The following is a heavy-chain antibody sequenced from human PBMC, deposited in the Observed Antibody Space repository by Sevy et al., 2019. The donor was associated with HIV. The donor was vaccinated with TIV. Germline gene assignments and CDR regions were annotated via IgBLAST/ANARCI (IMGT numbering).Heavy chain of an antibody. CDR1: GFTFSSYD. J-gene: IGHJ5*02. D-gene: IGHD2-8*01. CDR2: VSSSGSSI. Sequence: GGSLRLSCTASGFTFSSYDMNWVRQAPGKGLDGASKVSSSGSSIYYADSVKGRFTISRDNAKNSLNLQMNSLRAEDTAVYYCTRNGGAFDNGFDPWGQGTLVTVSS. CDR3: TRNGGAFDNGFDP. V-gene: IGHV3-48*03.